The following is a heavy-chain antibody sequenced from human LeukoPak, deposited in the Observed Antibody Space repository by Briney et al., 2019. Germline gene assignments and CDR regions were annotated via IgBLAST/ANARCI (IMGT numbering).Heavy chain of an antibody. CDR1: GYRFIGYY. CDR2: INPNSGGT. CDR3: ARNTIWTGYYAFDF. V-gene: IGHV1-2*02. J-gene: IGHJ3*01. Sequence: ASVKVSCKASGYRFIGYYMHWLRQAPGQRLEWMGWINPNSGGTNYAQKFQGRVTMTRDTSISTAYMELSRLRSDDTAVYYCARNTIWTGYYAFDFWGQGTLVTVSS. D-gene: IGHD3/OR15-3a*01.